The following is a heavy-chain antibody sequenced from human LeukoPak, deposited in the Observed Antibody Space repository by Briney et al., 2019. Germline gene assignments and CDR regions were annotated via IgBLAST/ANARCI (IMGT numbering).Heavy chain of an antibody. CDR3: AREIRAYYFDY. Sequence: KPSETLSLTCTVSGGSISSYYWSWIRQPPGKGLEWIGYIYYSGSTNYNPSLKSRVTISVDASKNQFSLKLSSVTAADTAVYYCAREIRAYYFDYWGQGTLVTVSS. J-gene: IGHJ4*02. CDR2: IYYSGST. V-gene: IGHV4-59*01. CDR1: GGSISSYY. D-gene: IGHD3-16*01.